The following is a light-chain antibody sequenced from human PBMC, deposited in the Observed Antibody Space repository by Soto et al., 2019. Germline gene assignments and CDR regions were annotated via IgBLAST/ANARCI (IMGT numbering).Light chain of an antibody. J-gene: IGLJ1*01. CDR2: SNN. CDR3: AAWDDPLTGFYV. CDR1: SSNIGSNT. V-gene: IGLV1-44*01. Sequence: QSALTQPPSASGTPGQRVTTSCSGSSSNIGSNTVNWYQQLPGTAPKLLIYSNNQRPSGVPDRFSGSKSGTSASLAISGLQSEDEADYYCAAWDDPLTGFYVFGTGTKATVL.